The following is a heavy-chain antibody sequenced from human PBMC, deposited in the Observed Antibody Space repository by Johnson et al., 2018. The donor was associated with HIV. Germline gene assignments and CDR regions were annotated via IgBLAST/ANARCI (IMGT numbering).Heavy chain of an antibody. CDR3: ARVTNDAFDI. J-gene: IGHJ3*02. V-gene: IGHV3-13*01. CDR1: GFTFSSYD. CDR2: IGTAGDT. Sequence: VQLVESGGGLVQPGGSLRLSFAASGFTFSSYDMHWVCQATGKGLEWVSAIGTAGDTYYPGSVKGRFTISRENAKNSLYLQMNSLRAGDTAVYYCARVTNDAFDIWGQGTMVTVSS.